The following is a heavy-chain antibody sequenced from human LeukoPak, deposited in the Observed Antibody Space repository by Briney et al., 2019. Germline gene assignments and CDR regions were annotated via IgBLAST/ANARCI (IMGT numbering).Heavy chain of an antibody. Sequence: GGSLRLSCAASGFTFSNYAMHWVRQAPGKGLEWVAVISYDGSNKYYADSVKGRFTISRDNSKNTLYLQMSSLRAEDTAVFYCARDRSSYDYYFDHWGQGTLVTVSS. CDR1: GFTFSNYA. CDR2: ISYDGSNK. D-gene: IGHD5-12*01. V-gene: IGHV3-30-3*01. J-gene: IGHJ4*02. CDR3: ARDRSSYDYYFDH.